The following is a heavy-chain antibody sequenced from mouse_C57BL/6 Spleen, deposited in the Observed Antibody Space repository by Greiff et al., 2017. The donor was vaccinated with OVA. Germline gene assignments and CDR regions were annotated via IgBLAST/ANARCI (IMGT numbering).Heavy chain of an antibody. D-gene: IGHD2-2*01. CDR3: ARSFYGCDDWCAY. V-gene: IGHV1-82*01. Sequence: VQLQQSGPELVKPGASVKISCKASGYAFSSSWMNWVKQRPGKGLEWIGRIYPGDGDSNSNGKFKGKATLTADKTSSTSYMQHSRLKSEDSAVYFCARSFYGCDDWCAYWGKGTLVTVSA. CDR1: GYAFSSSW. J-gene: IGHJ3*01. CDR2: IYPGDGDS.